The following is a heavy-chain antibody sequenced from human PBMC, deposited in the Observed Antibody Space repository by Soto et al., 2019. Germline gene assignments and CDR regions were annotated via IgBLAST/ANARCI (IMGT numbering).Heavy chain of an antibody. J-gene: IGHJ6*04. V-gene: IGHV3-23*01. CDR2: ISGSGGST. Sequence: GGSLRLSCAASGFTFSSYAMSWVRQAPGKGLEWVSAISGSGGSTYYADSVKGRFTISRDNSKNTLYLQMNSLRAEDTAVYYCAKDLLENTYYDFWSGPKMDVWGKGTTVTVSS. CDR1: GFTFSSYA. CDR3: AKDLLENTYYDFWSGPKMDV. D-gene: IGHD3-3*01.